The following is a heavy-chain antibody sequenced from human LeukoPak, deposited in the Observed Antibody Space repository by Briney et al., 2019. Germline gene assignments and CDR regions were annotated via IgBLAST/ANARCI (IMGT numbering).Heavy chain of an antibody. V-gene: IGHV5-51*01. D-gene: IGHD3-22*01. CDR2: IYPGDSDT. J-gene: IGHJ3*02. CDR3: ARREMNYYDSSGYYNAFDI. CDR1: GYSFTNYW. Sequence: GESLKISCKGSGYSFTNYWIGWVRQMPGKVLEWMGIIYPGDSDTRYSPSFQGQVTISADKSISTAYLQWSSLKASDTAMYYCARREMNYYDSSGYYNAFDIWGRGTMVSVSS.